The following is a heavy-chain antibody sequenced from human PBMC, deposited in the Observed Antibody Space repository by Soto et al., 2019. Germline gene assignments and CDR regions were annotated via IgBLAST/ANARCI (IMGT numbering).Heavy chain of an antibody. V-gene: IGHV4-59*01. Sequence: SETLSLTCTVSGGSISSYYWSWIRQPPGKGLEWIGYIYYSGSTNYNPSLKSRVTISVDTSKNHFSLKLSSVTAADTAVYYCARGNTYYDFWSGYYTHNWFNPWGQGTLVTVSS. CDR1: GGSISSYY. CDR2: IYYSGST. D-gene: IGHD3-3*01. J-gene: IGHJ5*02. CDR3: ARGNTYYDFWSGYYTHNWFNP.